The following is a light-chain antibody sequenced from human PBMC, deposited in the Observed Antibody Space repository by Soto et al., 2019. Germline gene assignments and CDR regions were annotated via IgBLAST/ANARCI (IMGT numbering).Light chain of an antibody. CDR3: QQYGDPPGT. CDR1: QSVRSNY. CDR2: GTS. J-gene: IGKJ2*01. V-gene: IGKV3-20*01. Sequence: EIVLTQSPGTLSLSPGERATLSCRASQSVRSNYLAWYQQKPGQAPSLLIYGTSGRTGGTPDRFTGSGSGTDFTLTISRLEPEDFAVYFCQQYGDPPGTFGQGTKLEIK.